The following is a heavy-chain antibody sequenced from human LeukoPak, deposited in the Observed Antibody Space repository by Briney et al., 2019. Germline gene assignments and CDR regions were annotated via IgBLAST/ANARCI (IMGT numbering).Heavy chain of an antibody. Sequence: GGSLRLSCAASGFTFSSHSMNWVRQAPGKGLEWVSSISSSSSYIYYADSVKGRFTISRDNAKNSLFLQMNSLRAEDTAVYYCTTQGAVIVGMIDYWGQGTLFTVSS. CDR2: ISSSSSYI. V-gene: IGHV3-21*01. D-gene: IGHD3-22*01. CDR1: GFTFSSHS. CDR3: TTQGAVIVGMIDY. J-gene: IGHJ4*02.